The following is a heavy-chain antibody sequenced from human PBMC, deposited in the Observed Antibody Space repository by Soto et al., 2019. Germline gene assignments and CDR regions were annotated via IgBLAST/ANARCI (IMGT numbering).Heavy chain of an antibody. CDR2: ISGSGGST. CDR1: GFTFSSYA. D-gene: IGHD4-17*01. Sequence: GGSLRLSCAASGFTFSSYAMGWVRQAPGKGLEWVSAISGSGGSTYYADSVKGRFTISRDNSKNTLYLQMNSLRAEDTAVYYCAKDWSYGDYYFDYWGQGTLVTVSS. J-gene: IGHJ4*02. CDR3: AKDWSYGDYYFDY. V-gene: IGHV3-23*01.